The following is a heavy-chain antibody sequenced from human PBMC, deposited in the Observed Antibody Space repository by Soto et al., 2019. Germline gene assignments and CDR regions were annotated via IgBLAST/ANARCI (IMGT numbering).Heavy chain of an antibody. CDR1: GGSITSSNW. CDR2: IYDSGST. V-gene: IGHV4-4*02. Sequence: SETLSLTCAVSGGSITSSNWWTWVRQRPGKGLEWIGEIYDSGSTNYNPSLKSRVTISIDKSKNQFSLRLNSVTAADTAVYYCARDYDRYFDYWGQGTLVTVSS. J-gene: IGHJ4*02. D-gene: IGHD5-12*01. CDR3: ARDYDRYFDY.